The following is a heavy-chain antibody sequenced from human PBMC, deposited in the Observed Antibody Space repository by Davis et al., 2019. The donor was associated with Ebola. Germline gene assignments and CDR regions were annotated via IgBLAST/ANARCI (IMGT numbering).Heavy chain of an antibody. CDR1: GITFSRYT. Sequence: GGSLRLSCAGSGITFSRYTITWVRQAPGKGMEWVSSITSGSSYIYYAGSVRGRFTISRDNAQNSLSLQMNSLRAEDTAVYYCVRKEGGAHKPFESWGQGTMVTVSS. V-gene: IGHV3-21*01. D-gene: IGHD1-26*01. J-gene: IGHJ3*02. CDR3: VRKEGGAHKPFES. CDR2: ITSGSSYI.